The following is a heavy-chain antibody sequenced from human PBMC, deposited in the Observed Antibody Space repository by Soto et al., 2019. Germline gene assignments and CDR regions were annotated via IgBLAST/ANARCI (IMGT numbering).Heavy chain of an antibody. CDR1: GFTFSVYW. CDR3: ARPGSSNYGRGVDV. D-gene: IGHD4-4*01. Sequence: EVQLVESGGGLVQPGGSLRLSCAASGFTFSVYWMHWVRQAPGKGLVWVSRIDSDGSTTSYADSVKGRFTISRDNAKRLLYLQMNSLRAEDTAVYYCARPGSSNYGRGVDVWGQGTTVTVSS. V-gene: IGHV3-74*01. J-gene: IGHJ6*02. CDR2: IDSDGSTT.